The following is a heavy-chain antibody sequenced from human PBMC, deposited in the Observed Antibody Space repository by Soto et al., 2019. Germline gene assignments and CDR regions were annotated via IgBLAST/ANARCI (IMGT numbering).Heavy chain of an antibody. CDR2: INHSGST. CDR1: IESFSGYS. J-gene: IGHJ4*02. Sequence: SETLSLTCAVYIESFSGYSWSWIRQPPGKGLEWIGEINHSGSTNYNPSLKSRVTISVDTSKNQFSLKLSSVTAADTAVYYCARGQRIGVITTWFDYWGQGTLVTVS. CDR3: ARGQRIGVITTWFDY. V-gene: IGHV4-34*01. D-gene: IGHD3-22*01.